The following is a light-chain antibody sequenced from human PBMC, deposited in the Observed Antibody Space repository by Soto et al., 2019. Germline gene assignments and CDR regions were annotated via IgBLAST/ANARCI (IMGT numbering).Light chain of an antibody. CDR1: SSDVGSYNL. CDR2: EGS. Sequence: QSALTQPASVSGSPGQSITISCTGTSSDVGSYNLVSWYQQHPGKAPKLMIYEGSKRPSGVSNRFSGSKSGNTASLTIPGLQAEDEADYYCCSYAGSSTFSFGGGTKVTVL. V-gene: IGLV2-23*03. J-gene: IGLJ2*01. CDR3: CSYAGSSTFS.